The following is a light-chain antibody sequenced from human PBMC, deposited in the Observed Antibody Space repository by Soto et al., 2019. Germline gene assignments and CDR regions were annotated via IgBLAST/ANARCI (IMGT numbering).Light chain of an antibody. CDR3: QKYTSAPTT. J-gene: IGKJ2*01. CDR1: RDISSS. Sequence: DVQMTHSPSSLSASVGDRVTITCRASRDISSSLAWYQQKPGKVPKLLIYAASTLHAGVQSRFSGSGSGTFFTLTINSLKHEDVATYYCQKYTSAPTTFGRGTRLEIK. V-gene: IGKV1-27*01. CDR2: AAS.